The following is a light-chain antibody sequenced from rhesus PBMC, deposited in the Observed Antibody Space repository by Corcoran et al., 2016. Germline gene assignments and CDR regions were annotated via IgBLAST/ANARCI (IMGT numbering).Light chain of an antibody. CDR2: DVY. V-gene: IGLV2S9*01. CDR3: CSYRSGSLFI. Sequence: QSVLTQPPSVSKSLGQSVTISFTGDSSEVGGYHAVSWFQQQSGTAPRLLIYDVYKRPSGVSDRFSGSKSGNTDSLTISGLQPEDEADYYCCSYRSGSLFIFGVGTRLTV. CDR1: SSEVGGYHA. J-gene: IGLJ1*01.